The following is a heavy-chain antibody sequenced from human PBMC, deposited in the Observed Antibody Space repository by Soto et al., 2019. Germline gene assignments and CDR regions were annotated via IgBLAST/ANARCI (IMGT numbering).Heavy chain of an antibody. Sequence: QITLKESGLPLVKPTQTLTLTCTFSEFSLSTSGVGVGWIRQSPGKALEWLALIYWDDDRRYRPSLKSRLTITKDSPKNQVVLTMTNMDPVDTATYYCAHFDRPGASDIWGRGTKVTVSS. D-gene: IGHD3-9*01. J-gene: IGHJ3*02. CDR1: EFSLSTSGVG. V-gene: IGHV2-5*02. CDR2: IYWDDDR. CDR3: AHFDRPGASDI.